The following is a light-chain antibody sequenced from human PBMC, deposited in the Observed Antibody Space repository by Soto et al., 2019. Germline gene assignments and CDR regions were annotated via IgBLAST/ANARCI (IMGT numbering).Light chain of an antibody. V-gene: IGLV1-40*01. CDR3: QSYDRSLSGVV. CDR1: SSNIGAGYD. Sequence: QSVLTQPPSVSGAPGQRVTISCTGSSSNIGAGYDVHWYQQLPGTAPKLLIYGNTNRPSGVPDRFSGSKSGTSASLASTRLQAEDEADYYCQSYDRSLSGVVFGGGTQLTVL. J-gene: IGLJ2*01. CDR2: GNT.